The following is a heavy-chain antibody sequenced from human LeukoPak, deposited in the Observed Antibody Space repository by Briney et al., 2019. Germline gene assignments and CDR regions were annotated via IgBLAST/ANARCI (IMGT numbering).Heavy chain of an antibody. CDR2: ISWNSGSI. V-gene: IGHV3-9*01. D-gene: IGHD3-3*01. J-gene: IGHJ6*02. CDR3: AKSPLSGYYTTYYYGMDV. CDR1: GFTFDDYA. Sequence: SLRLSCAASGFTFDDYAMHWVRQAPGKGLEWVSGISWNSGSIGYADSVKGRFTISRDNAKNSLYLQMNSLRAEDTALYYCAKSPLSGYYTTYYYGMDVWGQGTTVTVSS.